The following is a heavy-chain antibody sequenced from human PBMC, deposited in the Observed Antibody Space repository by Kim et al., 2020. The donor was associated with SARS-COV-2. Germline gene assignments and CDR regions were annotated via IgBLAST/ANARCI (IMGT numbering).Heavy chain of an antibody. J-gene: IGHJ6*02. CDR3: ASFEAGEKGMDV. Sequence: GGSLRLSCAASGFTFSSYSMNWVRQAPGKGLEWVSYISSSSSTIYYADSVKGRFTISRDNAKNSLYLQMNSLRAEDTAVYYCASFEAGEKGMDVWGQGTTVTVSS. V-gene: IGHV3-48*04. CDR1: GFTFSSYS. CDR2: ISSSSSTI.